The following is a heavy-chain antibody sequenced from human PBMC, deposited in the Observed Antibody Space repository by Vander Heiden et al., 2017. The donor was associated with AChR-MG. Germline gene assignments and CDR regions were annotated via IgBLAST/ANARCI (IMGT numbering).Heavy chain of an antibody. Sequence: QLVELGGVVIRSVRSLRLPSAPSGFTFRSHGMPWVGQAPGKGLEWVAVISYDGSNEYYADSVKRRFTISRDKSKNTLYLQMNSLRAEGTAVYYCAKGGAYYDFWSGYKYYYYMDVWGKGTTVTVSS. CDR1: GFTFRSHG. CDR3: AKGGAYYDFWSGYKYYYYMDV. CDR2: ISYDGSNE. D-gene: IGHD3-3*01. J-gene: IGHJ6*03. V-gene: IGHV3-30*18.